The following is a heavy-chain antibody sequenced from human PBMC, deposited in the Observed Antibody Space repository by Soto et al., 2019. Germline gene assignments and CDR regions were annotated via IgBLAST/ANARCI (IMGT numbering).Heavy chain of an antibody. V-gene: IGHV5-51*01. J-gene: IGHJ3*02. D-gene: IGHD3-22*01. CDR2: IYPGDSDT. CDR3: ARHSPPYDSTGVDAFNI. CDR1: GYSFTSYW. Sequence: GESLKISCKASGYSFTSYWIGWLRQMPGKGLEWMGIIYPGDSDTRYSPSLQGQVFISADKSISTAYLQWSSLEASDTAMYYCARHSPPYDSTGVDAFNIWGQGTMVTVSS.